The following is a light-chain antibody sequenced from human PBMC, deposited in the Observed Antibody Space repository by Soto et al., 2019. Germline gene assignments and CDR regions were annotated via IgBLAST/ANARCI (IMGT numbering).Light chain of an antibody. J-gene: IGLJ7*01. V-gene: IGLV1-44*01. CDR3: ASWDDSLNGAV. Sequence: QAVVAQPPSASGTPGQEVTISCSGSRSNIGSNPVNWYQQLPGTAPKLLMYSNNQRPSGVPDRFSGSKSGTSASLAISGLQSEDEADYYCASWDDSLNGAVFGGGTQLTVL. CDR1: RSNIGSNP. CDR2: SNN.